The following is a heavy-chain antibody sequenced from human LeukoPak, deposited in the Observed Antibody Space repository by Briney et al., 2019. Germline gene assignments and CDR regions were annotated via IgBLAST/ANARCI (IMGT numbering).Heavy chain of an antibody. V-gene: IGHV3-30*18. J-gene: IGHJ4*02. CDR3: AKSWCTTICYGIYD. CDR1: GFTFSSYG. Sequence: GGSLRLSCAASGFTFSSYGMHWVRQAPGKGLEWVAVISYDGSNKYYADSVKGRFTISRDNSKNTLYLQMNSLRAEDTAVYYCAKSWCTTICYGIYDWGQGTLVTVS. CDR2: ISYDGSNK. D-gene: IGHD2-2*01.